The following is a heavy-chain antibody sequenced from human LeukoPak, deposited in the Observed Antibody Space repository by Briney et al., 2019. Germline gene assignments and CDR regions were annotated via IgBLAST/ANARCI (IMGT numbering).Heavy chain of an antibody. J-gene: IGHJ4*02. V-gene: IGHV3-23*01. CDR1: GFTFSSYA. Sequence: GGSLRLSCAASGFTFSSYAMSWVRQAPGKGLEWVSAISRSVGSTYYADSAKGRFTISRDNSKNTLYLQMNSLRAEDTAVYYCAKLPKRPHYDFWSGWTYFDYWGQGTLVTVSS. CDR2: ISRSVGST. D-gene: IGHD3-3*01. CDR3: AKLPKRPHYDFWSGWTYFDY.